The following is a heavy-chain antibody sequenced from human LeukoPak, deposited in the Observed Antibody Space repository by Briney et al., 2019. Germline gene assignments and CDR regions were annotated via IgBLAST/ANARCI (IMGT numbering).Heavy chain of an antibody. Sequence: SQTLSLTCTVSGGSISSGDYYWTWIRQPPGRGLEWIGYIYYSGSTNYNPSLKSRVTISVDTSKNQFSLKLSSVTAADTAVYYCARHSKVMIPSWFDPWGQGTLVTVSS. J-gene: IGHJ5*02. CDR1: GGSISSGDYY. D-gene: IGHD3-3*01. CDR2: IYYSGST. CDR3: ARHSKVMIPSWFDP. V-gene: IGHV4-30-4*01.